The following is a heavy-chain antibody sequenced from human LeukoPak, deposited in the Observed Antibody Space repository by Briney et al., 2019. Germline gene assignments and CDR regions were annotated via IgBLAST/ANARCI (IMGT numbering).Heavy chain of an antibody. Sequence: SETLSLTCGVSGGSLSSTNWWSWVRQPPGPGLEWGGESSLSGVTNYNPSLKSRATMCLDTTNSHHSLTLTSVTADDTAVYYCAVESGAFAPFGYWGQGTLVTVSS. D-gene: IGHD1-26*01. V-gene: IGHV4-4*02. CDR2: SSLSGVT. CDR3: AVESGAFAPFGY. J-gene: IGHJ4*02. CDR1: GGSLSSTNW.